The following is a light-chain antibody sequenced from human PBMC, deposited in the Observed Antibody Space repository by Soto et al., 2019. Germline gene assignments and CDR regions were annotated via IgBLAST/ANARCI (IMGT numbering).Light chain of an antibody. CDR1: SSDVGGYNY. Sequence: QSVLTQPASVSGSPGQSITISCSGTSSDVGGYNYASWYQQNPGTAPKLLIYDVSNRPPGVSHRFSGSKSGNTASLTISGLQAGDEADYYCSSYRSSRTYVFGTGTKVTVL. CDR2: DVS. J-gene: IGLJ1*01. V-gene: IGLV2-14*01. CDR3: SSYRSSRTYV.